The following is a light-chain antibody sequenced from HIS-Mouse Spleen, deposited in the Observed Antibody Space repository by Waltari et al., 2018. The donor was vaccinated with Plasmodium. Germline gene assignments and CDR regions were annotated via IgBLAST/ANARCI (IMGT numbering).Light chain of an antibody. J-gene: IGLJ3*02. V-gene: IGLV2-14*03. CDR3: SSYTSSSTRV. Sequence: QSALTQPASVSGSPGQSITISCTGTSSDVGGYNYVSWYQQHPGKAPKLMSYDVSKRPSGVSNRCSGSKSGNTASLTISGLQAEDEADYYCSSYTSSSTRVFGGGTKLTVL. CDR2: DVS. CDR1: SSDVGGYNY.